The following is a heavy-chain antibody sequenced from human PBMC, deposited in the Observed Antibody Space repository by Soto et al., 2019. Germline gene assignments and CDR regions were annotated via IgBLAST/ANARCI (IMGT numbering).Heavy chain of an antibody. CDR1: GVTFSSYA. CDR2: VIPIFGTA. D-gene: IGHD2-15*01. V-gene: IGHV1-69*13. Sequence: SVKVSCKASGVTFSSYAISWVRQAPGQVLEWMGGVIPIFGTANYAQKFQGRVTITADESTSTAYMELSSLRSEDTAVYYCARKEGVDATNLRFDTWGQGTMVTVSS. CDR3: ARKEGVDATNLRFDT. J-gene: IGHJ5*02.